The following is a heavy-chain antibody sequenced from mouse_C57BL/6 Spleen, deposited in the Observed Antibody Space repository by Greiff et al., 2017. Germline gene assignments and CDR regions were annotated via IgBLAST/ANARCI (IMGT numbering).Heavy chain of an antibody. J-gene: IGHJ4*01. CDR1: GYTFTSYW. D-gene: IGHD1-1*01. CDR3: ARYCYGSRDYAMDY. V-gene: IGHV1-50*01. CDR2: IDPSDSYT. Sequence: VQLQQPGAELVKPGASVKLSCKASGYTFTSYWMQWVKQRPGQGLEWIGEIDPSDSYTNYNQKFKGKATLTVDTSSSTAYMQLSSLTSEDSAVYYCARYCYGSRDYAMDYWGQGTSVTVSS.